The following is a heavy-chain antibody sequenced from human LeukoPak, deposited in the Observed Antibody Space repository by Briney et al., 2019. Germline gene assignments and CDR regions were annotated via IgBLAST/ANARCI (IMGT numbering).Heavy chain of an antibody. J-gene: IGHJ4*02. Sequence: SVKVSCKASGGTFSSYAISWVRQAPGQGLEWMGGIIPIFGTANYAQKFQGRVTITADESTSTAYMELSRLRSDDTAVYYCARALLGGEVELDYWGQGTLVTVSS. V-gene: IGHV1-69*13. CDR1: GGTFSSYA. CDR2: IIPIFGTA. D-gene: IGHD3-16*01. CDR3: ARALLGGEVELDY.